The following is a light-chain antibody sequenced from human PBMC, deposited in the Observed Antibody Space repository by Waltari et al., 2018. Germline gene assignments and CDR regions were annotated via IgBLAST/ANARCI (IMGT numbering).Light chain of an antibody. CDR3: MQGTHWPGT. CDR2: GVS. J-gene: IGKJ1*01. Sequence: VVLTRSPPPPPVPLGPPGALCCWSSQSLVHSDGNTYLNWFHHRPGQSPRRLFYGVSRRDFGVPDRFSGSGAGTDFTLKSSRVGAEDVGVYDCMQGTHWPGTFGQGTKVEIK. V-gene: IGKV2-30*02. CDR1: QSLVHSDGNTY.